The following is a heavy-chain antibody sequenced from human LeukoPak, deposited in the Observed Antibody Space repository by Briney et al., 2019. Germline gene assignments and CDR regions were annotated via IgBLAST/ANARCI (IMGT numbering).Heavy chain of an antibody. J-gene: IGHJ6*02. Sequence: RASVKVSCKASGYTFTSYYMHWVRQAPGQGLEWMGIINPSGGSTSYAQKFQGRVTMTRDTSTSTVYMELSSLRSEDTAVYYCAREDREPNDSSGYYGYYGMDVWGQGTTVTVSS. CDR1: GYTFTSYY. D-gene: IGHD3-22*01. CDR2: INPSGGST. CDR3: AREDREPNDSSGYYGYYGMDV. V-gene: IGHV1-46*01.